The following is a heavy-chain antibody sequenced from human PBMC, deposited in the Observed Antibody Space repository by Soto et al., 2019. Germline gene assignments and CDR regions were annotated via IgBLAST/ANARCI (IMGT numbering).Heavy chain of an antibody. V-gene: IGHV3-30-3*01. CDR3: ARDHYYDSSGYGSYYFDY. CDR2: ISYDGSNK. CDR1: GFTFSSYA. D-gene: IGHD3-22*01. Sequence: QPGGSLRLSCAASGFTFSSYAMHWVRQAPGKGLEWVAVISYDGSNKYYADSVKGRFTISRDNSKNTLYLQMNSLRAEDTAVYYCARDHYYDSSGYGSYYFDYWGQGTLVTVSS. J-gene: IGHJ4*02.